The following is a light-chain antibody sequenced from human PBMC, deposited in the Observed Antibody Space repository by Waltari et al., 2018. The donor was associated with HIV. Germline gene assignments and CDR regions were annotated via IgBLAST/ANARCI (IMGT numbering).Light chain of an antibody. CDR2: DAS. CDR3: QQRSNWPHT. CDR1: ESISTF. V-gene: IGKV3-11*01. Sequence: ETVLTQSPATLSVSPGERATLSCRASESISTFLSWYQQKPGQAPKVLISDASNRATGVPARFSGSGSGTDFTLTITSLEPEDVAVYYCQQRSNWPHTFGQGTKVEIK. J-gene: IGKJ2*01.